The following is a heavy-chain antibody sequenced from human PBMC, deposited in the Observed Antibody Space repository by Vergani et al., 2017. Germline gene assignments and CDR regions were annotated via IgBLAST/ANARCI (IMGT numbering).Heavy chain of an antibody. CDR3: AKEFLSMWVDGAFSFDY. CDR1: GFTFSSYA. J-gene: IGHJ4*02. D-gene: IGHD1-26*01. CDR2: ISGSGGST. Sequence: EVQLLESGGGLVQPGGSLRLSCAASGFTFSSYAMSWVRQAPGKGLEWVSAISGSGGSTYYADSVKGRFTISRDNSKTTLYLQMNSLRAEDTAVYYCAKEFLSMWVDGAFSFDYWGQGTLVTVSS. V-gene: IGHV3-23*01.